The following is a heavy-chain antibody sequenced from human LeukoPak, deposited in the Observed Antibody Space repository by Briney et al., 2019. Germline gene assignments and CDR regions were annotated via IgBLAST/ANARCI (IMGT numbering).Heavy chain of an antibody. CDR2: INHSGST. J-gene: IGHJ4*02. Sequence: SETLSLTCAVYGGSFSGYYWSWIRQPPGKGLEWIGEINHSGSTNYNPSLKSRVTISVDTSKNQFSLKLSSVTAADTAVYYCARGLYGSGSYFFGYWGQGTLVTVSS. CDR3: ARGLYGSGSYFFGY. V-gene: IGHV4-34*01. CDR1: GGSFSGYY. D-gene: IGHD3-10*01.